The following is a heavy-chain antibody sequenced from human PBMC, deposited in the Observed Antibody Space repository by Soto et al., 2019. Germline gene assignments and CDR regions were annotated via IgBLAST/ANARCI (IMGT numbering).Heavy chain of an antibody. D-gene: IGHD2-21*02. V-gene: IGHV5-51*01. Sequence: GESLKISCKGSGYSFTSYWIGWVRQMPGKGLEWMGIIYPGDSDTRYSPSFQGQVTISADKSISTAYLQWSSLKASDTAMYYCARLRYCGGDCSEYHWFDPWGQGTLVTVSS. CDR1: GYSFTSYW. CDR2: IYPGDSDT. J-gene: IGHJ5*02. CDR3: ARLRYCGGDCSEYHWFDP.